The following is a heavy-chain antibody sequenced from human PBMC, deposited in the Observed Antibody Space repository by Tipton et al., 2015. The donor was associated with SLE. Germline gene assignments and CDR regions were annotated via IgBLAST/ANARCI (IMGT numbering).Heavy chain of an antibody. Sequence: WSWIRQPPGKGLEWLGYIYYSRSTNYNPSLKSRVTISVDTSKNHLTLMLTSVTAADTAVYYCARSSGDSLYYFNYWGQGALVTVSS. D-gene: IGHD2-15*01. J-gene: IGHJ4*02. CDR3: ARSSGDSLYYFNY. V-gene: IGHV4-59*12. CDR2: IYYSRST.